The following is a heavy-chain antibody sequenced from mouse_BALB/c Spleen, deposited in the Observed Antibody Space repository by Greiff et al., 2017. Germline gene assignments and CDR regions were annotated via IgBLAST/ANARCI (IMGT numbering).Heavy chain of an antibody. D-gene: IGHD2-1*01. V-gene: IGHV6-6*02. CDR1: GFTFSNYW. CDR2: IRLKSNNYAT. J-gene: IGHJ3*01. CDR3: TRGDYGNAAWFAY. Sequence: EVKVEESGGGLVQPGGSMKLSCVASGFTFSNYWMNWVRQSPEKGLEWVAEIRLKSNNYATHYAESVKGRFTISRDDSKSSVYLQMNNLRAEDTGIYYCTRGDYGNAAWFAYWGQGTLVTVSA.